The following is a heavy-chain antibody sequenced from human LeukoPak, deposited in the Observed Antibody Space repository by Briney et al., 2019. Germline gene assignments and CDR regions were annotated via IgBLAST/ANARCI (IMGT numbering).Heavy chain of an antibody. Sequence: ASVKVSCKASGYTFTGYYMHWVRQSPGQGLEWMGWINPNSGGTNYAQKFQGRVAVTRDTSISTAYMELSRLRSDDTAVYYCARGSNDILTGSITQRGAFDIWGQGTMVTVSS. J-gene: IGHJ3*02. D-gene: IGHD3-9*01. V-gene: IGHV1-2*02. CDR1: GYTFTGYY. CDR2: INPNSGGT. CDR3: ARGSNDILTGSITQRGAFDI.